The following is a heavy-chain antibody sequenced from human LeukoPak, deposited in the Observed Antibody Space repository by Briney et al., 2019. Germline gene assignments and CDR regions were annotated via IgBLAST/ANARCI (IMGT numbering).Heavy chain of an antibody. Sequence: GESLKISCKGSGYSFSNYWIGWVRQMPGKGLEWMGIIYPGDSQTRYSPSFQGQVTISVDKSISTAYLQWSSLKAPDTVIYYCARHRIPAPGSSGYYGMDVWGQGTTVTVSS. CDR1: GYSFSNYW. CDR2: IYPGDSQT. J-gene: IGHJ6*02. D-gene: IGHD6-13*01. V-gene: IGHV5-51*01. CDR3: ARHRIPAPGSSGYYGMDV.